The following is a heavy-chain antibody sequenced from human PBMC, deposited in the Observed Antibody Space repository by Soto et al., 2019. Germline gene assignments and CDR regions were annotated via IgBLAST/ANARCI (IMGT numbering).Heavy chain of an antibody. Sequence: QVQLVQSGAEVKKPGASVKVSCKASGYTFTSYGISWVRQAPGQGLEWMGWISAYNGNTNYAQKLQSRVTMTTDTSTSTAYMELRSLRSDDTAVYYCARDGEEYCSGGSCLGDFDYWGQGTLVTVSS. D-gene: IGHD2-15*01. J-gene: IGHJ4*02. CDR3: ARDGEEYCSGGSCLGDFDY. V-gene: IGHV1-18*04. CDR2: ISAYNGNT. CDR1: GYTFTSYG.